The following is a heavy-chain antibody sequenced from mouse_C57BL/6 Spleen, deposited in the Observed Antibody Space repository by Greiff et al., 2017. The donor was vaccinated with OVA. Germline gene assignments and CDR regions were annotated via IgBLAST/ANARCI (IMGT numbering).Heavy chain of an antibody. D-gene: IGHD1-1*02. J-gene: IGHJ2*01. Sequence: QVQLQQSGAELVKPGASVKISCKASGYAFSSYWMNWVKQRPGKGLEWIGQIYPGDGDTNYNGKFKGKATLTADKSSSTAYMQLSSLTSEDSAVYFCARRFPNGYFDYWGQGTTLTVSS. CDR1: GYAFSSYW. CDR3: ARRFPNGYFDY. CDR2: IYPGDGDT. V-gene: IGHV1-80*01.